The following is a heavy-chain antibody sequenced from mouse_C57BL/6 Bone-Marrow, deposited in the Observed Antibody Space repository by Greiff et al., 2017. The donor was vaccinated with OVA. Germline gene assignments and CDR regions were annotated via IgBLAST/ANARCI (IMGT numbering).Heavy chain of an antibody. V-gene: IGHV1-72*01. J-gene: IGHJ4*01. CDR3: ARNYYSHYYAMDY. D-gene: IGHD2-12*01. CDR1: GYTFTSFW. CDR2: IDPNSGGT. Sequence: VQLQQSGAELVKLGASLKLSCKASGYTFTSFWMPWVKQRPGRGLEGIGRIDPNSGGTKYNEKFKSKATLTIDKPSSTAYMQLSSLTSEDSAVYYCARNYYSHYYAMDYWGQGTSVTVSS.